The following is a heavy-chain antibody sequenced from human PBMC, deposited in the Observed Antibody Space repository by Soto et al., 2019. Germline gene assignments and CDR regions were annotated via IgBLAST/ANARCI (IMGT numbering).Heavy chain of an antibody. V-gene: IGHV3-23*01. CDR2: ISGSGGST. CDR3: AEGKHIVVVVASDN. J-gene: IGHJ4*02. CDR1: GFTFSSYA. Sequence: EVQLLESGGGLVQPGGSLRLSCAASGFTFSSYAMSWVRQAPGKGLEWVSAISGSGGSTYYADSVKGRFTISRDNSKNTLYPQMNSPRAEDTALYYCAEGKHIVVVVASDNWGQGTLVTVSS. D-gene: IGHD2-15*01.